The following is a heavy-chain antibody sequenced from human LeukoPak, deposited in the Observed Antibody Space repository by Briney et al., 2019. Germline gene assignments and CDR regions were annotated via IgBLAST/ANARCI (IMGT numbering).Heavy chain of an antibody. V-gene: IGHV4-34*01. J-gene: IGHJ4*02. CDR1: GGSFSGYY. Sequence: SETLSLTCAVYGGSFSGYYWSWIRQPPGKGLEWIGEINHSGSTNYNPSLKGRVTISVDTSKNQFSLKLSSVTAADTAVYYCARQRGDGYNYRRFDYWGQGTLVTVSS. CDR2: INHSGST. CDR3: ARQRGDGYNYRRFDY. D-gene: IGHD5-24*01.